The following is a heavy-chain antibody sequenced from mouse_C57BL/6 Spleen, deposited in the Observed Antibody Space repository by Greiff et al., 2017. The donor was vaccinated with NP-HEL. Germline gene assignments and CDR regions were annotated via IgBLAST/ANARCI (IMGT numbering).Heavy chain of an antibody. J-gene: IGHJ2*01. V-gene: IGHV1S81*02. Sequence: VQLQQPGAELVKAGASVKMSCKASGYTFTSYWMHWVKQRLGQGLEWFAETNPTNGRTYYNEKFKSKATLTVDKSSSTAYMLLSGPTFEDSAVYYCARIKKIVATYLDYWGQGTTLIVSS. CDR3: ARIKKIVATYLDY. CDR2: TNPTNGRT. D-gene: IGHD1-1*01. CDR1: GYTFTSYW.